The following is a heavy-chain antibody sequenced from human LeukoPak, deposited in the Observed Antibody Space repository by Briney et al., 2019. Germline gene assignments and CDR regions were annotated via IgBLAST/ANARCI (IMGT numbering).Heavy chain of an antibody. Sequence: GGSLRLSCAASGFTFDDYAMHWVRQAPGKGLEWVSGISWNSGSIGYADSVKGRFTISRDKSKNTLYLQMSNLRAEDTAVYYCAKDVRTIIAVAGTFDDWGQGTLVTVSS. CDR2: ISWNSGSI. CDR3: AKDVRTIIAVAGTFDD. V-gene: IGHV3-9*01. J-gene: IGHJ4*02. CDR1: GFTFDDYA. D-gene: IGHD6-19*01.